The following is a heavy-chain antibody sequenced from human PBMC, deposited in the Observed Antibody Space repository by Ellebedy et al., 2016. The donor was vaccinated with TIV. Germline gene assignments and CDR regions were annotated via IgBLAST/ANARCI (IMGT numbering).Heavy chain of an antibody. V-gene: IGHV3-23*01. CDR1: GFTFSSHA. D-gene: IGHD4-23*01. J-gene: IGHJ3*01. CDR2: ITESGGNT. CDR3: ARDPVGVGPAFDV. Sequence: GESLKISCAASGFTFSSHAMSWVRQAPGKGLEWVSSITESGGNTYYADSVKGRFTISRDNSKDTLYLQMNSLRAEDTAIYYCARDPVGVGPAFDVWGQGTMDTVSS.